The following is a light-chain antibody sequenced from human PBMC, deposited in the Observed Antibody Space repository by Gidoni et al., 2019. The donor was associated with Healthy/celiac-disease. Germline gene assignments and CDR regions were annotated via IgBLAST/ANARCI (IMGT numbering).Light chain of an antibody. CDR3: QQYNSYSQT. J-gene: IGKJ1*01. CDR2: KAS. Sequence: DIQMTQSPSTLSASVGDRVTITCRASQSISSWLAWYQQKPGKAPKLLIYKASSLESGVPSRFSGSGSGTEFTLTISSLQPDDFATYYCQQYNSYSQTFGQXTKVKSN. V-gene: IGKV1-5*03. CDR1: QSISSW.